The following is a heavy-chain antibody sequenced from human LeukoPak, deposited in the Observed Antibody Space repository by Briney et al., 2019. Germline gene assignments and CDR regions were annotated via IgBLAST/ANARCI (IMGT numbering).Heavy chain of an antibody. CDR2: IIPIFGTA. CDR1: GGTFSSYA. V-gene: IGHV1-69*13. J-gene: IGHJ3*02. D-gene: IGHD6-6*01. Sequence: SVKVSCKASGGTFSSYAISWVRQAPGQGLEWMGGIIPIFGTANYAQKFQGRVTITADESTSTAYMELSSLRSEDTAVYYCARVGYSSSSDAFDIWGQGTMVTVSS. CDR3: ARVGYSSSSDAFDI.